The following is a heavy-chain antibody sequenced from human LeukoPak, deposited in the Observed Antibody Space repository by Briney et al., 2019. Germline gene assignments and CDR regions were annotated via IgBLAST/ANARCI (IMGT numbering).Heavy chain of an antibody. V-gene: IGHV1-69*13. D-gene: IGHD3-9*01. CDR2: IIPIFGTA. J-gene: IGHJ6*03. CDR1: GYTFTSYG. Sequence: ASVKVSCKASGYTFTSYGISWVRQAPGQGLEWMGGIIPIFGTANYAQKSQGRVTITADESTSTAYMELSSLRSEDTAVYYCARSTRYYDILTGYYNYYYMDVWGKGTTVTISS. CDR3: ARSTRYYDILTGYYNYYYMDV.